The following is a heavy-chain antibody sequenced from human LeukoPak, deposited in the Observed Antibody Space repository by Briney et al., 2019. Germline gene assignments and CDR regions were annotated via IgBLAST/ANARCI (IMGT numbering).Heavy chain of an antibody. CDR2: INPNSGGT. CDR3: ARDRDRIVVVVPAASRYYYGMDV. D-gene: IGHD2-2*01. J-gene: IGHJ6*02. V-gene: IGHV1-2*02. Sequence: ASVKVSCKASGYTFTGYYMHWVRQAPGQGLEWMGWINPNSGGTNYAQKFQGRVTMTRDTPISTAYMELSRLRSDDTAVYYCARDRDRIVVVVPAASRYYYGMDVWGQGTTVTVSS. CDR1: GYTFTGYY.